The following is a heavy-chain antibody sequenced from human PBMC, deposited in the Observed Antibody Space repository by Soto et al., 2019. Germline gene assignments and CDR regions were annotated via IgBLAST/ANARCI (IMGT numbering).Heavy chain of an antibody. CDR3: ARGDCSSTSCLFDY. CDR1: GGSFSGYY. D-gene: IGHD2-2*01. CDR2: INHSGST. V-gene: IGHV4-34*01. J-gene: IGHJ4*02. Sequence: SETLSLTCAVYGGSFSGYYWSWIRQPPGKGLEWIGEINHSGSTNYNPSLKSRVTISVDTSKNQFSLKLSSVTAADTAVYYCARGDCSSTSCLFDYWGQGTLVTVSS.